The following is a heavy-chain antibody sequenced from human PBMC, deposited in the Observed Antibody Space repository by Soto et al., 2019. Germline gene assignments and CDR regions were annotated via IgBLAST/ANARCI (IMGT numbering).Heavy chain of an antibody. CDR3: AREGGLGAAAYFDY. J-gene: IGHJ4*02. CDR1: GYTFTGYY. CDR2: IHPNSGGT. V-gene: IGHV1-2*04. Sequence: ASVKVSCKASGYTFTGYYIHWLRQAPGQGLEWMGWIHPNSGGTNYAQKFQGWVTLTRDTSISTAYLEVRLTSDDPAVYFCAREGGLGAAAYFDYWGQGTQVTVSS. D-gene: IGHD2-2*01.